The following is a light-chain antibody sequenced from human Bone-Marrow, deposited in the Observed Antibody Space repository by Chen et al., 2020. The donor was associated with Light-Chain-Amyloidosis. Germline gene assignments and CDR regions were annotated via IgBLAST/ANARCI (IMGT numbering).Light chain of an antibody. CDR1: QRLSDW. Sequence: DIQMTQSPSTLSASIGDRVTITCRASQRLSDWLAWYQQKPGKAPKLLIYKTSTLEYRVPPRFSGSGSGTEFTLTISSLQPDDFSTYFCQQFNASFFFGGGTTVDVK. J-gene: IGKJ4*01. CDR2: KTS. CDR3: QQFNASFF. V-gene: IGKV1-5*03.